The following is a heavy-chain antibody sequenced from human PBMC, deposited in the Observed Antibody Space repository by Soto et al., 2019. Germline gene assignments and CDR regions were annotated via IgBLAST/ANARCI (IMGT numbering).Heavy chain of an antibody. J-gene: IGHJ4*02. Sequence: PSETLSLTCTVSGGSISSYYWSWIRQPPGKGLEWIGYIYYSGSTNYNPSLKSRVTISVDTSKNQFSLKLSSVTAADTAVYYCARHLDFWSGPLDYWGQGTLVTVSS. V-gene: IGHV4-59*08. CDR1: GGSISSYY. D-gene: IGHD3-3*01. CDR2: IYYSGST. CDR3: ARHLDFWSGPLDY.